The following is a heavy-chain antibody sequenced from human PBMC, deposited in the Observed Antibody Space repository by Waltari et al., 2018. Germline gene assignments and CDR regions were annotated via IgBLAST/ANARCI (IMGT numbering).Heavy chain of an antibody. CDR1: GGSISSHY. V-gene: IGHV4-59*11. D-gene: IGHD3-22*01. J-gene: IGHJ4*03. CDR3: AKTYDPNYFDY. Sequence: QVQLQESGPGLVKPSETLSLTCTVSGGSISSHYWSWIRQPPGKGLEWIGYIYYSGSTNYNPSLKSRVTISVDTSKNQFSLKLSSVTAADTAVYYCAKTYDPNYFDYWGKGTTVTVSS. CDR2: IYYSGST.